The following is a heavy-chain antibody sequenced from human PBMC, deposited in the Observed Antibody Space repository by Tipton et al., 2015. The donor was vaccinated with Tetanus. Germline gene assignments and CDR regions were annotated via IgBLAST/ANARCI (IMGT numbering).Heavy chain of an antibody. V-gene: IGHV4-59*12. CDR1: GGSISGSY. D-gene: IGHD3-16*01. Sequence: LRLSCTVSGGSISGSYWNWIRQPPGKGLEWIGYVYYNGNTHYNPALKSRVTISVDTSKNQFSLRLSSVTAADTAVYYCARDHGITWGGMGYYYGMDVWGQGTTVPVSS. CDR3: ARDHGITWGGMGYYYGMDV. CDR2: VYYNGNT. J-gene: IGHJ6*02.